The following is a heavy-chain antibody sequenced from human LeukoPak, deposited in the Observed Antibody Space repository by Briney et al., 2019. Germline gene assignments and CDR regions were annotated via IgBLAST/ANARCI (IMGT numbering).Heavy chain of an antibody. V-gene: IGHV3-66*01. CDR3: ARSFYDILIGYYQYFDY. J-gene: IGHJ4*02. CDR2: IYRDGSS. D-gene: IGHD3-9*01. CDR1: GLSVSSNY. Sequence: GGSLRLSCVPSGLSVSSNYMSWVRQAPAKGLEWVSVIYRDGSSYYAESVKGRFTISRDNSKNTLYIQMNSLRAEDTAVYYCARSFYDILIGYYQYFDYWGQGTLVTVSS.